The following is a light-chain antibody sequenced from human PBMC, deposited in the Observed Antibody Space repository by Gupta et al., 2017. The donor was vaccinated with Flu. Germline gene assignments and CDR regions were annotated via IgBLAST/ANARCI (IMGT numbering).Light chain of an antibody. J-gene: IGKJ4*01. Sequence: DIQMTQSPSSVSTSVGDTVTITCRASQGIAPYLVWYQQRPGKAPKLLISGASTLQRGVPSRFSGGGSGTDFTLTIRGLQPEDFTIYYCQQGYTFPPTFGGGTKVDIK. CDR2: GAS. CDR1: QGIAPY. V-gene: IGKV1-12*01. CDR3: QQGYTFPPT.